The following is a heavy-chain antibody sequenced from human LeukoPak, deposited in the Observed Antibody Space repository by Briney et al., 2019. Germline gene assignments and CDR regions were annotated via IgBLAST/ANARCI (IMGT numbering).Heavy chain of an antibody. Sequence: SQTLSLTCTVSGGSFSVYYWSWIRQPPGKGLEWIGEINQSGSTTYNPSLKSRVTLSVDTSKNQFSLTLSSVTAADTAVYYCATSYIGGFGKPDYWGQGTLVTVSS. D-gene: IGHD3-16*01. CDR2: INQSGST. CDR1: GGSFSVYY. J-gene: IGHJ4*02. CDR3: ATSYIGGFGKPDY. V-gene: IGHV4-34*01.